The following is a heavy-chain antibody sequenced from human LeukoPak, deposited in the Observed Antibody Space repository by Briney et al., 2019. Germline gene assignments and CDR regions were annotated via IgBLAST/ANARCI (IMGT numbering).Heavy chain of an antibody. V-gene: IGHV1-46*01. CDR1: GYTFTSYY. CDR2: INPSGGST. D-gene: IGHD5-18*01. CDR3: ARSMNTAMAEYYYYYYGMDV. Sequence: ASVKVSCKASGYTFTSYYMHWVRQAPGQGLEWMGIINPSGGSTSYAQKFQGRVTMTRDTSTSTVYMELSSLRSEDTAVYYCARSMNTAMAEYYYYYYGMDVWGQGTTVTVSS. J-gene: IGHJ6*02.